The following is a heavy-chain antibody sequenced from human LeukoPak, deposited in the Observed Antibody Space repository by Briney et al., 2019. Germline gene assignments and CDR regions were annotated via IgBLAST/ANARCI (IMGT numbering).Heavy chain of an antibody. Sequence: SETLSLTCAVSGASISKTNWWSWVRQPPGKGLEWIGEIYHSGKTNYNPSLKSRVTISVDKSKNQISLKLSSVTAADTAVYYCARDAYDSSGYSFDYWGQGTLVTVSS. V-gene: IGHV4-4*02. J-gene: IGHJ4*02. CDR3: ARDAYDSSGYSFDY. CDR2: IYHSGKT. CDR1: GASISKTNW. D-gene: IGHD3-22*01.